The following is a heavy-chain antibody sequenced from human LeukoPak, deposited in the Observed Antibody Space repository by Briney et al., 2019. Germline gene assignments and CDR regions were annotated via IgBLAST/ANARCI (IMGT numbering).Heavy chain of an antibody. CDR1: GFTFSSYV. J-gene: IGHJ3*02. V-gene: IGHV3-23*01. CDR3: AKWGEPLRTFDI. D-gene: IGHD1-26*01. CDR2: ITNSGGAT. Sequence: QPGGSLRLSCAASGFTFSSYVMTWVRQAPGKGLEWVSAITNSGGATSYADSVKGRFTISRDNSKSTLYLQMNSLRAEDTAVYYCAKWGEPLRTFDIWGQGTMVTVSS.